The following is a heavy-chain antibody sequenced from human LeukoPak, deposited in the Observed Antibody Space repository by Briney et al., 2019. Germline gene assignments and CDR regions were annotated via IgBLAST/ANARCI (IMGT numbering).Heavy chain of an antibody. V-gene: IGHV3-23*01. J-gene: IGHJ4*02. Sequence: QAGGSLRLSCAASGFTFSSYGMRWVRQAPGKGLEWVSAISGGGGSTYYADSVKGRFATSRDNSKNTLYLQMNSLRAEDTAVYYCANSIAVAGNCDYWGQGTLVTVSS. CDR2: ISGGGGST. CDR3: ANSIAVAGNCDY. D-gene: IGHD6-19*01. CDR1: GFTFSSYG.